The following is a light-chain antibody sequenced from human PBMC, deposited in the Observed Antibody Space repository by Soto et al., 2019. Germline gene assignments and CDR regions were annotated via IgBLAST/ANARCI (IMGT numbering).Light chain of an antibody. V-gene: IGLV2-11*01. CDR3: CSHAGDYTFVV. Sequence: QSALTQPRSVSGSPGQSVTISCTGTSSDVGGYNYVSWYQQHPGKAPKLMIYDVSKRPSGVPDRFSGSKSGNTASLTISGLQAEDEADYYCCSHAGDYTFVVFGGGTKVTVL. CDR1: SSDVGGYNY. CDR2: DVS. J-gene: IGLJ2*01.